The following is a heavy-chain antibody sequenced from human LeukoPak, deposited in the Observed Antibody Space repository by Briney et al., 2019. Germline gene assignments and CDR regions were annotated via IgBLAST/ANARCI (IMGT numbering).Heavy chain of an antibody. D-gene: IGHD2-8*01. V-gene: IGHV1-8*03. CDR2: VNPRSGDA. CDR1: GNTLTGYY. J-gene: IGHJ4*02. Sequence: ASVKVSCKASGNTLTGYYMHWVRQATGQGLEWMGWVNPRSGDAGYLQKFQGRLTITRDSSIDTAYMDLSGLNSEDTAVYYCARGVPLGYCTYGVCYPPYYFDYWGQGTLVTASS. CDR3: ARGVPLGYCTYGVCYPPYYFDY.